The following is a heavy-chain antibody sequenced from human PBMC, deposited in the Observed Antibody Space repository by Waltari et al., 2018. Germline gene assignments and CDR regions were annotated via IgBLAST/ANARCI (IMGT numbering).Heavy chain of an antibody. CDR2: LNPNSGNT. CDR3: ARGHSRLTPRVFDY. J-gene: IGHJ4*02. CDR1: GYTFTSYD. Sequence: QVQLVQSGAEVKKPGASVKVSCTASGYTFTSYDINWVRPATGQGLEWMGWLNPNSGNTGYAQKFQGRVTMTRNTSISTAYMELSSLRSEDTAVYYCARGHSRLTPRVFDYWGQGTLVTVSS. V-gene: IGHV1-8*01. D-gene: IGHD2-21*01.